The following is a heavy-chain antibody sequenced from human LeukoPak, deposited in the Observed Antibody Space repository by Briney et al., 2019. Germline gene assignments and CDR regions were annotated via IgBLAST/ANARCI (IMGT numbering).Heavy chain of an antibody. CDR1: GFTFSRYL. V-gene: IGHV3-74*01. D-gene: IGHD1-26*01. J-gene: IGHJ3*02. CDR2: INSDGSST. Sequence: PGGSLRLSCAASGFTFSRYLMHWVRQAPGKGLLRVSRINSDGSSTINADSVKGRFTISRDNAKNTLYLQMNSLRVEDTAVYFCARGGSPPEALGDAFDIWGQGTMVTVSS. CDR3: ARGGSPPEALGDAFDI.